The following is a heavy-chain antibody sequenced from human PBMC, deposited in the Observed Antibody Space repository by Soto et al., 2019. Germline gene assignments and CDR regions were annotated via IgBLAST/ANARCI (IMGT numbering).Heavy chain of an antibody. D-gene: IGHD2-2*01. CDR1: GGSLGSSSYY. J-gene: IGHJ5*02. CDR2: IYYSGST. Sequence: SETLSLTCTVSGGSLGSSSYYWGWIRQPPGKGLEWIGSIYYSGSTYYNPSLKSRVTISVDTSKNQFSLKLSSVTAADTAVYHCAKGIPSTGHSTHWFDPWGQGTLVTVSS. CDR3: AKGIPSTGHSTHWFDP. V-gene: IGHV4-39*01.